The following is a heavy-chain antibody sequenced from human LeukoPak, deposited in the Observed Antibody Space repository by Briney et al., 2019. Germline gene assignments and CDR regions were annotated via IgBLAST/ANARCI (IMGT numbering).Heavy chain of an antibody. J-gene: IGHJ4*02. CDR2: IYHNGGT. CDR1: GYSNSSGYY. D-gene: IGHD3-10*01. Sequence: SETLSLTCGVSGYSNSSGYYRGWIRQPPGKGLEWIGNIYHNGGTYYNPSLKSRVTISVDTSKNQFSLKVTSVTAADTAVYYCARDRSLGYSSGSYDYWGQGTLVTVSS. V-gene: IGHV4-38-2*02. CDR3: ARDRSLGYSSGSYDY.